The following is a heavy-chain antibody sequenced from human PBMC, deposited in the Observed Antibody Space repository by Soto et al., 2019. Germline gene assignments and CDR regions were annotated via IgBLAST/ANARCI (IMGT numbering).Heavy chain of an antibody. J-gene: IGHJ3*02. CDR1: GGFVSSGSYY. CDR3: ARVGRVTATTGVDAFDI. CDR2: MSHSGGA. Sequence: QVQLQQWGAGLLKPSETLSLTCAVYGGFVSSGSYYWSWIRQPPGKGLEWIGTMSHSGGAHFNPSLKSRVTTAEDTSKNDFAVEVIGVTAADPALYYCARVGRVTATTGVDAFDIWGPGTMVTVSS. V-gene: IGHV4-34*01. D-gene: IGHD2-21*02.